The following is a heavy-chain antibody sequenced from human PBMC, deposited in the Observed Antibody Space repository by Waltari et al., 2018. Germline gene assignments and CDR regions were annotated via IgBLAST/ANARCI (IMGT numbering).Heavy chain of an antibody. J-gene: IGHJ5*02. V-gene: IGHV1-24*01. CDR2: FDPEDGET. CDR1: GYTLTELS. CDR3: ATGGTTGTTEGWFDP. Sequence: QVQLVQSGAEVKKPGASVKVSCKVSGYTLTELSMHWVRQAPGKGLEWMGGFDPEDGETIYAKKVQGRVTMTEDTSTDTADMELSSLRAEDTAVYYCATGGTTGTTEGWFDPWGQGTLVTVSS. D-gene: IGHD1-1*01.